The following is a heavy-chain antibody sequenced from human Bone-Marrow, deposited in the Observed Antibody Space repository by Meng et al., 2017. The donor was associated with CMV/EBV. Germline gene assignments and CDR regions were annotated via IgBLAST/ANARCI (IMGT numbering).Heavy chain of an antibody. J-gene: IGHJ4*02. CDR1: GYTFTGYY. CDR3: ARVSHSSSGWRGPFDY. D-gene: IGHD6-19*01. CDR2: INPNSGGT. Sequence: ASVKVSCKASGYTFTGYYMHWVRQAPGQGLEWMGWINPNSGGTNYAQKFQGRVTMTRDTSISTAYMELSRLRSDDTAVYYCARVSHSSSGWRGPFDYGGQGTLVTV. V-gene: IGHV1-2*02.